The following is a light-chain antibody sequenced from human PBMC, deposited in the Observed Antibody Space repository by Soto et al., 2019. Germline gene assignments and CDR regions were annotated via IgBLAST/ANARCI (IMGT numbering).Light chain of an antibody. CDR3: QQQCNWHALT. Sequence: DIVLTQSPATLSLSPGERATLSCRASESVTTYLAWYRQKPGQPPRLLIYDASKWATGVPVRFSGSGSGTDFSLTISSLEHEDFAIYYCQQQCNWHALTFGGGTKVEIK. J-gene: IGKJ4*01. V-gene: IGKV3D-11*02. CDR2: DAS. CDR1: ESVTTY.